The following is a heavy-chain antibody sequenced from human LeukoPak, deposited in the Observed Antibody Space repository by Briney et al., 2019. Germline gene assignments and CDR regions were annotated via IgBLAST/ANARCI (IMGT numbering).Heavy chain of an antibody. Sequence: PGGSLRLSCAASGFTFSSYAMSWVRQAPGKGLEWVSTTTGPGSSTYYADSVKGRFTISRDNSKNTLYLQLNSLRADDAAVYYCAKDFSRDDTSGYDYWGQGTLVTVSS. CDR1: GFTFSSYA. J-gene: IGHJ4*02. CDR3: AKDFSRDDTSGYDY. CDR2: TTGPGSST. V-gene: IGHV3-23*01. D-gene: IGHD3-22*01.